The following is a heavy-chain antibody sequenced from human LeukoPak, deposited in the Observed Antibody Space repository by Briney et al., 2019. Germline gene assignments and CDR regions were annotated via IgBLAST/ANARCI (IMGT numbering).Heavy chain of an antibody. Sequence: PGGSLGLSCAASGFTFSSYAMSWVRQAPGKGREGVSAISGSGGSTYCADSVKGRFTISRDNSKNTLYLQMNSLRAEGTAVYYCAKDWWGGDCGGDCYSSFDYWGQGTLVTVSS. CDR1: GFTFSSYA. D-gene: IGHD2-21*02. J-gene: IGHJ4*02. V-gene: IGHV3-23*01. CDR2: ISGSGGST. CDR3: AKDWWGGDCGGDCYSSFDY.